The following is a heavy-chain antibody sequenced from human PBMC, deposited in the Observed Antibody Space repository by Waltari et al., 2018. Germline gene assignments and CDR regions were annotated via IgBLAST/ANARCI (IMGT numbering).Heavy chain of an antibody. CDR3: ATGYYRRLVGNY. D-gene: IGHD3-9*01. CDR1: GGSISSSSYY. CDR2: IYYSGST. J-gene: IGHJ4*02. V-gene: IGHV4-39*07. Sequence: QVQLQESGPGLVKPSETLSLTCTVSGGSISSSSYYWGWIRQPPGKGLEWIGSIYYSGSTYYNPSLKSRVTISVDTSKNQFSLKLSSVTAADTAVYYCATGYYRRLVGNYWGQGTLVTVSS.